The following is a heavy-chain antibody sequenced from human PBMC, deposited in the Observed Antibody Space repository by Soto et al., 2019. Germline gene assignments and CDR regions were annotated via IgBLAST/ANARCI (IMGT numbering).Heavy chain of an antibody. V-gene: IGHV3-23*01. J-gene: IGHJ4*02. CDR1: GFTFSSYA. Sequence: EVQLLESGGGLVQPGGSLRLSCAASGFTFSSYAMSWVRQAPGKGLEWVSAISGSGGSTYYADSVKGRFTISRDNSKNTLYLQMNSLRAEDTAVYYCAKGGPYYDFWSGYSLFDYWGQGTLVTVSS. CDR3: AKGGPYYDFWSGYSLFDY. CDR2: ISGSGGST. D-gene: IGHD3-3*01.